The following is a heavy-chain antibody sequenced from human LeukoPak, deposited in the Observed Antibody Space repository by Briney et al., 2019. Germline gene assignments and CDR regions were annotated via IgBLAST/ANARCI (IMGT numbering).Heavy chain of an antibody. CDR2: INPSGGST. CDR3: VRGASVPGYSSGWYDY. CDR1: GGTFSSYA. J-gene: IGHJ4*02. D-gene: IGHD6-19*01. Sequence: ASVKVSCKASGGTFSSYAISWVRQAPGQGLEWMGIINPSGGSTSYAQKFQGRVTMTRDTSTSTVYMELSSLRSEDTAVYYCVRGASVPGYSSGWYDYWGQGTLVTVSS. V-gene: IGHV1-46*03.